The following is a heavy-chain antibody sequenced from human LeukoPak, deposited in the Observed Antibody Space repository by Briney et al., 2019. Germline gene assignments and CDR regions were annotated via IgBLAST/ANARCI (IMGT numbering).Heavy chain of an antibody. Sequence: GASVKVSCKASGYTFTDYYMHWVRQAPGQGLEWMGWINPSSGGTNYAQKFQGRVTVTRDTSTGSAYMELSRLRSDDTAVYYCARTLYIAAAPGGFDYWGQGTLVAVSS. CDR1: GYTFTDYY. D-gene: IGHD6-13*01. V-gene: IGHV1-2*02. J-gene: IGHJ4*02. CDR2: INPSSGGT. CDR3: ARTLYIAAAPGGFDY.